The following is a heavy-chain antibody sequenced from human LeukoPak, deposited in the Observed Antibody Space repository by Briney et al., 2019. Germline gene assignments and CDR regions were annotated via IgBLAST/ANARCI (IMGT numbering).Heavy chain of an antibody. Sequence: ASVKVSCKASGYTFIGYDLHWVRQAPGQGLEWMGSINPHSGSTNSAQKFQGRVTMTRDTSTSTVYMELSSLRSEDTAVYYCARGSGSGSYWPSDDAFDIWGQGTMVTVSS. CDR1: GYTFIGYD. J-gene: IGHJ3*02. D-gene: IGHD3-10*01. CDR2: INPHSGST. V-gene: IGHV1-2*02. CDR3: ARGSGSGSYWPSDDAFDI.